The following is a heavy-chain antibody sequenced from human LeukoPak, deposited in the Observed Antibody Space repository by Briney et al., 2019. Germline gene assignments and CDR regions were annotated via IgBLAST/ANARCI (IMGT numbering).Heavy chain of an antibody. J-gene: IGHJ4*02. V-gene: IGHV1-8*01. D-gene: IGHD6-13*01. CDR2: MNPNSGDT. CDR1: GYTFTNYE. Sequence: ASVKVSCKPSGYTFTNYEINWVRQATGHGLEWMGWMNPNSGDTAYAQKFQGRITMTRSTSVTTVYMELRSLRSDDTAVYYCARDGSSWYIRDFDYWGQGTLVTVSS. CDR3: ARDGSSWYIRDFDY.